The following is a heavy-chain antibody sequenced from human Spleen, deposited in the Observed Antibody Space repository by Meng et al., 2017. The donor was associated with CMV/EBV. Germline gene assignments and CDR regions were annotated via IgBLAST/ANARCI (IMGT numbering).Heavy chain of an antibody. CDR1: YD. D-gene: IGHD3-3*01. V-gene: IGHV1-8*01. CDR2: MNPNSGNT. CDR3: ARDTFSGWSGYFGSDYYYGMDV. J-gene: IGHJ6*02. Sequence: YDINWVRQATGQGLEWMGWMNPNSGNTGYAQKFQGRVTMTRNTSISTAYIELSSLRSEDTAVYYCARDTFSGWSGYFGSDYYYGMDVWGQGTMVTVSS.